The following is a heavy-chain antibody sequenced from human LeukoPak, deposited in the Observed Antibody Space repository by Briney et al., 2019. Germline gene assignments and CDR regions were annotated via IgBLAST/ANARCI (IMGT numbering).Heavy chain of an antibody. J-gene: IGHJ6*04. CDR2: INGGSGNT. D-gene: IGHD2-2*01. Sequence: WASVTVSCTASGYTFTSYAMHWVRQAPGQRLQWMGWINGGSGNTKYSQKFQGRVTITRDTSASTAYMELSSLRSEDTAVYYCARGGPGCSSTSCYGLNYYYYGMDVWGKGTTVTVSS. CDR3: ARGGPGCSSTSCYGLNYYYYGMDV. CDR1: GYTFTSYA. V-gene: IGHV1-3*01.